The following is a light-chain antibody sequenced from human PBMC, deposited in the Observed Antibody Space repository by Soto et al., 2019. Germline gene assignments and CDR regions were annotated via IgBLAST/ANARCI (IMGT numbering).Light chain of an antibody. CDR3: QQYGSSQVT. V-gene: IGKV3-20*01. J-gene: IGKJ3*01. CDR1: QTVSAGY. Sequence: EIVLKQSPGTLSLSPGERATLSCRASQTVSAGYLAWYQHKPGQAPRLLIYGASIRAAGIPDRFSGSGSGTDFTLTIRTLEPEDSAIDYCQQYGSSQVTFGPGTKVDIK. CDR2: GAS.